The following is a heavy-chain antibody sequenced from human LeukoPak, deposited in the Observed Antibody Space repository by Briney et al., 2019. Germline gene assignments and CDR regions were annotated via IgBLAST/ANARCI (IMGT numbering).Heavy chain of an antibody. CDR1: GYTFTSYG. CDR2: ISAYNGNT. J-gene: IGHJ4*02. V-gene: IGHV1-18*01. CDR3: AMEGWGDYYDSSGYSDY. Sequence: GASVKVSCKASGYTFTSYGISWVRQAPGQGLEWMGWISAYNGNTNYAQKLQGRVTMTTDTSTSTAYMELRSLRSEDTAVYYCAMEGWGDYYDSSGYSDYWGQGTLVTVSS. D-gene: IGHD3-22*01.